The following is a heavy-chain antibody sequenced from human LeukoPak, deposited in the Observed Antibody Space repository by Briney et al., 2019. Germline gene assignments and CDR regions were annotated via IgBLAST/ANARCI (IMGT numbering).Heavy chain of an antibody. CDR1: GGSFSGYY. J-gene: IGHJ5*02. CDR2: INHSGST. D-gene: IGHD3-16*02. CDR3: ARSPARDDYVWGSYRRNNWFDP. Sequence: SETLSLTCAVYGGSFSGYYWSWIRQPPGKGLEWIGEINHSGSTNYNPSLKSRVTISVDTSKNQFSLKLSSVTAADTAVCYCARSPARDDYVWGSYRRNNWFDPWGQGTLVTVSS. V-gene: IGHV4-34*01.